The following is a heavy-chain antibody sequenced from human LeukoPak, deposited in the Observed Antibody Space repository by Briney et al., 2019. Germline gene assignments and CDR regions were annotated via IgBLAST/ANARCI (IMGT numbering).Heavy chain of an antibody. D-gene: IGHD6-19*01. CDR2: ITSSGGST. J-gene: IGHJ4*02. Sequence: GGSLRLSCSASGFTFSSFVTHWVRQALGKGLEYVSRITSSGGSTYYADSVKGRFTISRDNSKNTLYLQMSSLRPEDTAMYYCVNQISGWVYWGQGTMVTVSS. CDR3: VNQISGWVY. CDR1: GFTFSSFV. V-gene: IGHV3-64D*06.